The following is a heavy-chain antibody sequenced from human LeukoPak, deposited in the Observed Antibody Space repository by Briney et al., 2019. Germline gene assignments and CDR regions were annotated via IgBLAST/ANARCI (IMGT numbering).Heavy chain of an antibody. CDR2: ISSSSSYT. D-gene: IGHD2-15*01. V-gene: IGHV3-11*06. CDR3: ARDMVVAARGGMDV. J-gene: IGHJ6*02. Sequence: GGSLRLSCAASGFTFSTYAMSWIRQAPGKGLEWVSYISSSSSYTNYADSVKGRFTISRDNAKNSLYLQMNSLRAEDTAVYYCARDMVVAARGGMDVWGQGTTVTVSS. CDR1: GFTFSTYA.